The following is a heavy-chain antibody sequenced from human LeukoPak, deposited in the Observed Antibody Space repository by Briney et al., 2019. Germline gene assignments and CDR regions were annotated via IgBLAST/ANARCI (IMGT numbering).Heavy chain of an antibody. V-gene: IGHV4-38-2*01. Sequence: KPSETLSLTCAVSGYSISSGYYWGWIRQPPGKGLEWIGSIYYSGSTYYNPSLKSRVTISVDTSKNQFSLKLSSVTAADTAVYYCAESTDYWGQGTLVTVSS. CDR3: AESTDY. CDR2: IYYSGST. CDR1: GYSISSGYY. J-gene: IGHJ4*02.